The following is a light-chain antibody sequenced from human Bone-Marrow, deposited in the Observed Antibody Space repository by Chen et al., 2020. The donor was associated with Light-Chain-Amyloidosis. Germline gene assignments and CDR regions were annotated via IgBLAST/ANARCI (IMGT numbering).Light chain of an antibody. Sequence: YVLTPPSAVPVATGEMARSACGGDNIGSTRVHWYQQTPGQAPLLVVYDDSDRPSGIPERLSGSNSGNTATLTISRVEAGDEADYYCQVWDRSSDRPVFGGGTKLTVL. V-gene: IGLV3-21*02. CDR3: QVWDRSSDRPV. CDR2: DDS. CDR1: NIGSTR. J-gene: IGLJ3*02.